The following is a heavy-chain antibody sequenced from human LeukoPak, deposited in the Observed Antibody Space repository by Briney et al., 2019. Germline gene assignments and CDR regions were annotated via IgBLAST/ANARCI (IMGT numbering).Heavy chain of an antibody. CDR3: ARDGGGHYDRGGYYRRAFDV. V-gene: IGHV4-61*02. CDR2: IYSSGST. D-gene: IGHD3-22*01. CDR1: GGSISSGTYD. Sequence: SQTLSLTCTVSGGSISSGTYDWSWIRQPAGKGLEWIGRIYSSGSTNYNPSLKSRGTMSVDTAKHQFCRNLSSVTAADTAVYYCARDGGGHYDRGGYYRRAFDVWGQGTMVTVSS. J-gene: IGHJ3*01.